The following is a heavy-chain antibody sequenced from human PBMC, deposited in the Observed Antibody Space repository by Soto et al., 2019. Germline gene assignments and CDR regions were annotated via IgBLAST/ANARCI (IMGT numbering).Heavy chain of an antibody. V-gene: IGHV1-8*02. D-gene: IGHD1-26*01. CDR3: ARDAAVGLFDY. CDR1: GYTFTSYA. Sequence: GASVKVSCKASGYTFTSYAMHWVRQAPGQRLEWMGWMNPNSGNTGYAQKFQGRVTMTRNTSISTAYMELSSLRSEDTAVYYCARDAAVGLFDYWGQGTLVTVSS. CDR2: MNPNSGNT. J-gene: IGHJ4*02.